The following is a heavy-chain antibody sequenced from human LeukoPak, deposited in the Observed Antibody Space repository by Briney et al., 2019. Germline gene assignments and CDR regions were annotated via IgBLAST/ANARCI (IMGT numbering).Heavy chain of an antibody. V-gene: IGHV3-7*01. CDR3: ARDKVVGPTQFDY. D-gene: IGHD1-26*01. CDR1: GFTFSSYW. CDR2: IEQVGSEI. J-gene: IGHJ4*02. Sequence: GGSLRLSCAASGFTFSSYWMSWVRQAPGKGLEWVANIEQVGSEIYYVGSVKGRFTIYRDNAKNSLYLQMNSLRAEDTAVYYCARDKVVGPTQFDYWGQGTLVTVSS.